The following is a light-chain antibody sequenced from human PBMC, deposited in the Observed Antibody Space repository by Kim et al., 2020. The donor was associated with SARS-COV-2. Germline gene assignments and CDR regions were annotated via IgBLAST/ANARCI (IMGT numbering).Light chain of an antibody. CDR1: QSINSY. J-gene: IGKJ5*01. Sequence: DIQMTQSPSSLSASVGDRVTITCRASQSINSYLNWYQQKPGRAPHLLIYGESKLQSWVPSRFSGSGSGTDFTLTISSLQHEDVATYYCHQGRNTPVTFGQGTRLEI. V-gene: IGKV1-39*01. CDR3: HQGRNTPVT. CDR2: GES.